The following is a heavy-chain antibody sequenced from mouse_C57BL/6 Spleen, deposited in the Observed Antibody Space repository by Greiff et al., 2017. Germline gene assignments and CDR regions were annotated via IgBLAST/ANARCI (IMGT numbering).Heavy chain of an antibody. CDR2: INPSSGYT. V-gene: IGHV1-7*01. Sequence: VQLQQSGAELVKPGASVKLSCKASGYTFTSYWMHWVKQRPGQGLEWIGYINPSSGYTKYNQKFKDKATLTADKSSSTAYMQLSSLTYEDSSVYYCAITTVVAERYFDVWGTGTTVTVSS. J-gene: IGHJ1*03. CDR1: GYTFTSYW. D-gene: IGHD1-1*01. CDR3: AITTVVAERYFDV.